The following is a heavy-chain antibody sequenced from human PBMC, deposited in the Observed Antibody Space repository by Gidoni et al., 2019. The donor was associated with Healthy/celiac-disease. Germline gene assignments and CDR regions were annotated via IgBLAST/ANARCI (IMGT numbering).Heavy chain of an antibody. J-gene: IGHJ3*02. D-gene: IGHD2-8*02. CDR2: INSDGSST. CDR1: GFTFSSYW. CDR3: ARGARGYCTGGVCPMDAFDI. Sequence: EVQLVESGGGLVQPGGSLRLSCAASGFTFSSYWMHWVRQAPGKGLVWVSRINSDGSSTSYADSVKGRFTISRDNAKNTLYLQMNSLRAEDTAVYYCARGARGYCTGGVCPMDAFDIWGQGTMVTVSS. V-gene: IGHV3-74*01.